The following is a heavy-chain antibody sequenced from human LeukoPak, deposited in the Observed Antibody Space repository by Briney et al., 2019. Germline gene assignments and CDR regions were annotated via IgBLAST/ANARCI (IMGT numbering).Heavy chain of an antibody. Sequence: SETLPLTCAVSGGSISSSSSNWWSWVRQPPGKGLEWIGEIYHSGSTNYNPSLKSRVTISVDNSKNQFSLKLSSVTAADTAVYYCAREVVTAILDIWGQGTMVTVSS. V-gene: IGHV4-4*02. CDR3: AREVVTAILDI. CDR2: IYHSGST. D-gene: IGHD2-21*02. CDR1: GGSISSSSSNW. J-gene: IGHJ3*02.